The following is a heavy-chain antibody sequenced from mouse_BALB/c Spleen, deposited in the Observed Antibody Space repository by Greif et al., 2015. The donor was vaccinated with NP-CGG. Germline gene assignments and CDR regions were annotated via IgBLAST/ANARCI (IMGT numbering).Heavy chain of an antibody. D-gene: IGHD1-1*01. CDR3: ARDYYGSSYWYFDV. V-gene: IGHV5-15*02. Sequence: DVQLQESGGGLVQPGGSRKLSCAASGFTFSDYGMAWVRQAPGKGPEWVAFISNLAYSIYYADTVTGRFTISRENAKNTLYLEMSSLRSEDTAMYYWARDYYGSSYWYFDVWGAGTTVTVSS. CDR2: ISNLAYSI. J-gene: IGHJ1*01. CDR1: GFTFSDYG.